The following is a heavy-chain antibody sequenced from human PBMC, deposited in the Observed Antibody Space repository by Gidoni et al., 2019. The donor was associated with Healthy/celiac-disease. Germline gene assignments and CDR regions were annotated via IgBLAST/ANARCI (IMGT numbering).Heavy chain of an antibody. CDR2: ISYDGSNK. J-gene: IGHJ6*02. V-gene: IGHV3-30*18. D-gene: IGHD5-12*01. CDR1: GFTFSSYG. Sequence: QVQLVASGGGVVQPGRSLRLSCAASGFTFSSYGMHWVRQAPGKGLEWVAVISYDGSNKYYADSVKGRFTISRDNSKNTLYLQMNSLRAEDTAVYYCAKGGLEWLRFEALYYYGMDVWGQGTTVTVSS. CDR3: AKGGLEWLRFEALYYYGMDV.